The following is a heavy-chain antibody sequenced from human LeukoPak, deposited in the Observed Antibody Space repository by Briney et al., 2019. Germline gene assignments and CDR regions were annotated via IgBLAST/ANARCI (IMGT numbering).Heavy chain of an antibody. J-gene: IGHJ4*02. CDR2: IKQDGSEK. Sequence: GRSLRLSCAASGFTFSSNWMSWVRQAPGTGLEWVASIKQDGSEKYYVDSVKGRFTISRDNAKNSLYLQMNSLRAEDTAVYYCAREYCSGGTCYLPGYWGQGTLVTVSS. D-gene: IGHD2-15*01. CDR3: AREYCSGGTCYLPGY. CDR1: GFTFSSNW. V-gene: IGHV3-7*03.